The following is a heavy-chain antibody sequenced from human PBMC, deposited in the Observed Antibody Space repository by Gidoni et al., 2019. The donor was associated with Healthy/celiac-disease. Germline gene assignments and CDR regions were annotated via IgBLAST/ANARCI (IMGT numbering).Heavy chain of an antibody. Sequence: EVQLVESGGGLVKPGGSLRLSCAASGFTFRNAWMSWVRQAPGKGLEWVGRIKSKTDGGTTDYAAPVKGRFTISRDDSKNTLYLQMNSLKTEDTAVYYCTTDEVGATNFDYWGQGTLVTVSS. D-gene: IGHD1-26*01. J-gene: IGHJ4*02. CDR2: IKSKTDGGTT. V-gene: IGHV3-15*01. CDR1: GFTFRNAW. CDR3: TTDEVGATNFDY.